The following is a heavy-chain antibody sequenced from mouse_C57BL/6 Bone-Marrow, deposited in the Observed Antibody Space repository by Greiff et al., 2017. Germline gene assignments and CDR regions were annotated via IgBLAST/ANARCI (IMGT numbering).Heavy chain of an antibody. CDR2: IWRGGST. CDR3: AKKSSHCGSSYGYAMDY. Sequence: VKLMESGPGLVQPSQSLSITCTVSGFSLTSYGVHWVRQSPGKGLEWLGVIWRGGSTDSNAAFMSRLSIPKDTSKSQVFIKMNSLQADDTAIYYGAKKSSHCGSSYGYAMDYWGQGTSVTVSS. D-gene: IGHD1-1*01. V-gene: IGHV2-5*01. J-gene: IGHJ4*01. CDR1: GFSLTSYG.